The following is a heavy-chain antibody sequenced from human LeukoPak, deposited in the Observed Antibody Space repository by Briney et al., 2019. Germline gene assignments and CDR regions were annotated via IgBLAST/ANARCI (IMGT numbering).Heavy chain of an antibody. V-gene: IGHV3-53*01. D-gene: IGHD3-22*01. Sequence: PSETLSLTCTVSGGSISSDDWSWIRQPPGKGLEWVSVIYSGGSTYYADSVKGRFTISRDNSKNTLYLQMNSLRAEDTAVYYCAREAVKNWFDPWGQGTLVTVSS. CDR3: AREAVKNWFDP. CDR2: IYSGGST. CDR1: GGSISSDD. J-gene: IGHJ5*02.